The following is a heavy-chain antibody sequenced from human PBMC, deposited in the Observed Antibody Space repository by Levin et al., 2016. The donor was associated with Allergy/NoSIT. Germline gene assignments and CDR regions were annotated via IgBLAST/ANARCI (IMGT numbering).Heavy chain of an antibody. CDR1: GGSISSYY. Sequence: SETLSLTCTVSGGSISSYYWSWIRQPAGKGLEWIGRIYTSGSTNYNPSLKSRVTMSVDTSKNQFSLKLSSVTAADTAVYYCAREGCSGGSCYSVFDYWGQGTLVTVSS. V-gene: IGHV4-4*07. CDR2: IYTSGST. D-gene: IGHD2-15*01. CDR3: AREGCSGGSCYSVFDY. J-gene: IGHJ4*02.